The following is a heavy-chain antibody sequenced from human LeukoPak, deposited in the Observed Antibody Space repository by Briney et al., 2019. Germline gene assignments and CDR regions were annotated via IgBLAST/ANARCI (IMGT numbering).Heavy chain of an antibody. CDR1: GYTFTSYD. V-gene: IGHV1-46*01. CDR2: INPSGGST. CDR3: ARDRARASQGWFDP. D-gene: IGHD6-6*01. J-gene: IGHJ5*02. Sequence: VASVKVSCKASGYTFTSYDINWVRQATGQGLEWMGIINPSGGSTSYAQKFQGRVTMTRDMSTSTVYMELSSLRSEGTAVYYCARDRARASQGWFDPWGQGTLVTVSS.